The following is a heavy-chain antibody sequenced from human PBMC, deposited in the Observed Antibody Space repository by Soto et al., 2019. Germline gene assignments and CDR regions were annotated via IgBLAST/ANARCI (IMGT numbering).Heavy chain of an antibody. D-gene: IGHD6-13*01. J-gene: IGHJ6*02. V-gene: IGHV3-30-3*01. CDR2: ISYDGSNK. CDR3: ARDIALQHYYYYGMDV. CDR1: GFTFSSYA. Sequence: GGSLRLSCAASGFTFSSYAMHWVRQAPGKGLEWVAVISYDGSNKYSADSVKGRFTISRDNSKNTLYLQMNSLRAEDTAVYYCARDIALQHYYYYGMDVWGQGTTVTVSS.